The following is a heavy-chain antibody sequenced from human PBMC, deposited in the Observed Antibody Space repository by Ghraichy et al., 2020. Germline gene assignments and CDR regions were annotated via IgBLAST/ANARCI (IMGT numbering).Heavy chain of an antibody. CDR1: GFTFSSYA. CDR3: AKRQGYSYGRYYFDY. D-gene: IGHD5-18*01. J-gene: IGHJ4*02. V-gene: IGHV3-23*01. Sequence: GGSLRLSCAASGFTFSSYAMSWVRQAPGKGLEWVSAISGSGGSTYYADSVKGRFTISRDNSKNTLYLQMNSLRAEDTAVYYCAKRQGYSYGRYYFDYWGQGTLVTVSS. CDR2: ISGSGGST.